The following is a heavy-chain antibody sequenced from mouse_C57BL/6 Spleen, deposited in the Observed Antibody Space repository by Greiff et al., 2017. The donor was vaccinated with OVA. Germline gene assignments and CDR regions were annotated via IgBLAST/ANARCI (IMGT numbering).Heavy chain of an antibody. CDR2: ISAGGSYT. J-gene: IGHJ3*01. D-gene: IGHD2-4*01. CDR1: GFTFSSYA. Sequence: EVQVVESGGGLVKPGGSLKLSCAASGFTFSSYAMSWVRQTPEQRLEWVATISAGGSYTYYPDNVKGRFTISRDTAKNNLYLQMSHLRSEDTAMDYCARGYDYDGAWFAYWGQGTLVTVSA. CDR3: ARGYDYDGAWFAY. V-gene: IGHV5-4*01.